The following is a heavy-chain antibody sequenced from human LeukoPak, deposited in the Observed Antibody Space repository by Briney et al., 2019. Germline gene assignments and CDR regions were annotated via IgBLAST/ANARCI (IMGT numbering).Heavy chain of an antibody. CDR1: GHSVSDYY. J-gene: IGHJ4*02. CDR2: TYYSGST. D-gene: IGHD3-22*01. CDR3: ARHLGDSSGYYAGELDY. V-gene: IGHV4-59*08. Sequence: SHTLSLTCPVSGHSVSDYYWNCARQPPGKGLELIVYTYYSGSTYYNPSLKSRVTISVDTTKNQFSLKLSSVTAADTAVYYCARHLGDSSGYYAGELDYWGQGTLVTVSS.